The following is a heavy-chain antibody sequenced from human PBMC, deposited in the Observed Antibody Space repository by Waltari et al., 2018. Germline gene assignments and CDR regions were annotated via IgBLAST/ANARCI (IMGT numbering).Heavy chain of an antibody. CDR1: GCSISSSNW. Sequence: QVQLQESGPGLVKPSGTLSLTCAVSGCSISSSNWWSWVRQPPGKGLEWIGEIYHSGSTNYNPSLKSRVTISVDKSKNQFYLKMSSVTAADTAVYYCARSKQQLAYYLDYWGQGTLVTVSS. V-gene: IGHV4-4*02. D-gene: IGHD6-13*01. CDR3: ARSKQQLAYYLDY. CDR2: IYHSGST. J-gene: IGHJ4*02.